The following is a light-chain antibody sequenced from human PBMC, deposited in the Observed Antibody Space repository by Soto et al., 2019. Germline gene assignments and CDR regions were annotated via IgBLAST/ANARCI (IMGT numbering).Light chain of an antibody. V-gene: IGKV1-39*01. CDR2: AAS. Sequence: DIQMTQSPSSLSAYVGDRVTISCRPSQGISGYLNWYQHKPGKAPELLMFAASNLESGVPSRFSGSGSGTEFTLTISSLQAEDFATYYCEQTDSTTHTFGQGTKVEIK. J-gene: IGKJ2*01. CDR3: EQTDSTTHT. CDR1: QGISGY.